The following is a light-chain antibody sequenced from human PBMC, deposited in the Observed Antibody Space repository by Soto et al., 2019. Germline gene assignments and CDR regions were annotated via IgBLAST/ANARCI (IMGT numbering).Light chain of an antibody. CDR2: DAS. CDR3: QQYNRPPWT. Sequence: DIQMTQSPSTLSASVGDRVTITCRASQSISSWLAWYQQKPGKAPKLLIYDASSLESGVPSRYSGSGSGTEFTLTISSLQHDDFATYYCQQYNRPPWTFGQGTKVEIK. CDR1: QSISSW. V-gene: IGKV1-5*01. J-gene: IGKJ1*01.